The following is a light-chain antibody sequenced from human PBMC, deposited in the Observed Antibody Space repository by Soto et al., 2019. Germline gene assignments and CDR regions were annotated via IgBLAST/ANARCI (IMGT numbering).Light chain of an antibody. CDR3: QHYNSFSRT. J-gene: IGKJ1*01. Sequence: DIQMTQSPSTLSASVGDRVAITCRASDNIVHWVAWYQQKPGKAPKLLIYKAANLADEVPSRFAGSGSGTDFTPTITRLQPDDFATYYCQHYNSFSRTFGQGTKV. CDR1: DNIVHW. CDR2: KAA. V-gene: IGKV1-5*03.